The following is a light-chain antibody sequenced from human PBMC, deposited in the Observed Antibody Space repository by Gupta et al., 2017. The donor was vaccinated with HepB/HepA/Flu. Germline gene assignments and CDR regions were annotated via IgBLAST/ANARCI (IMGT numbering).Light chain of an antibody. CDR2: GVS. Sequence: EIVLTSSPGPLSSSPGERATLSCRTSQSVWDSQLAWYQQKAGQAPRLLIYGVSSRATGIPDRVSGSGSGTDFTLTISRLEPEDFAVYYCQQYDSSTWTFGPGTRVEIK. J-gene: IGKJ1*01. V-gene: IGKV3-20*01. CDR1: QSVWDSQ. CDR3: QQYDSSTWT.